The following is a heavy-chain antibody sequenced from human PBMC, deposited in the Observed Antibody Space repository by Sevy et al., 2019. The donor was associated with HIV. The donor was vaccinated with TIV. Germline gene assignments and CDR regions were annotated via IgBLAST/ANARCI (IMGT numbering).Heavy chain of an antibody. D-gene: IGHD3-22*01. CDR3: ARVGGAYDSSAVRGFDP. CDR1: EFTFSSYG. V-gene: IGHV3-33*01. CDR2: IWYDGSNK. J-gene: IGHJ5*02. Sequence: GGSLRLSCAASEFTFSSYGMHWVRQAPGKGLEWVAVIWYDGSNKYYADSVKGRFTISRDNSKNTLYLQMNSLRAEDTAVYYCARVGGAYDSSAVRGFDPWGQGTLVTVSS.